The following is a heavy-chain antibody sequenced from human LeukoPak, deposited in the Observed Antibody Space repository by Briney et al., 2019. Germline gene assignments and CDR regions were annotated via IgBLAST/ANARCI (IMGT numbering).Heavy chain of an antibody. CDR1: GFTFSGSA. CDR2: IRSTANGYAT. Sequence: GGPLRLSCAASGFTFSGSALHWVRQASGKGLEWVGRIRSTANGYATAYAASVKGRFTISRDDSKNTACLQMDSLKTEDTAVYYCARGPLIRVRGVIMGKFDYWGQGTLVTVSS. CDR3: ARGPLIRVRGVIMGKFDY. V-gene: IGHV3-73*01. J-gene: IGHJ4*02. D-gene: IGHD3-10*01.